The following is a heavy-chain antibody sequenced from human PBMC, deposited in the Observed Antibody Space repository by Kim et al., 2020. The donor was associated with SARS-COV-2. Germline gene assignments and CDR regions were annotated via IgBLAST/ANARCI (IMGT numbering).Heavy chain of an antibody. V-gene: IGHV3-30*18. CDR1: GFTFSSYG. D-gene: IGHD6-19*01. Sequence: GGSLRLSCAASGFTFSSYGMHWVRQAPGKGLEWVAVISYDGSNKYYADSVKGRFTISRDNSKNTLYLQMNSLRAEDTAVYYCAKLVGIAVAGTSFDYWG. J-gene: IGHJ4*01. CDR3: AKLVGIAVAGTSFDY. CDR2: ISYDGSNK.